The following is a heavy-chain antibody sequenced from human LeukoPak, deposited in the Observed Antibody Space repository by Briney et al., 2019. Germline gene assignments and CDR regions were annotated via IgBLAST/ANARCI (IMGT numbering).Heavy chain of an antibody. CDR1: GYTFTSYA. CDR3: ARDSSEFRSLIPH. J-gene: IGHJ1*01. V-gene: IGHV1-69*13. CDR2: ITPMFGTA. D-gene: IGHD2-21*01. Sequence: SVKVSCKASGYTFTSYAISWVRQAPGQGLEWMGGITPMFGTAKYAQKFQGRVTITADESTSTAYMELSSLRSEDTAVYYCARDSSEFRSLIPHWGQGTLVTVSS.